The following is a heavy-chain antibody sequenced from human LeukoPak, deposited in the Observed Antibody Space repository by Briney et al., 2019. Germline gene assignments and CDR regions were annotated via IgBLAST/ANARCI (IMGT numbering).Heavy chain of an antibody. CDR1: RFTFRNHR. CDR2: IKQDGSEQ. Sequence: GGSLRLSCVASRFTFRNHRMSWVRQAPGKGLEWVADIKQDGSEQYYLDSVRGRFTISRDNDKNSVYLQLTSLRVEDTAVYYCASHGWNLYYFDYWGQGTLVTVSS. CDR3: ASHGWNLYYFDY. J-gene: IGHJ4*02. D-gene: IGHD3-10*01. V-gene: IGHV3-7*01.